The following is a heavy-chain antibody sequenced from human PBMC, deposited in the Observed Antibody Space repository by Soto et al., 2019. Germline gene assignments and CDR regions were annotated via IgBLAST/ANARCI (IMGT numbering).Heavy chain of an antibody. Sequence: PXGSLLLSCAASGFTFSSFWMDWVRQAPGKGLEWVANINPDGSEKHYVDSVKGRFTISRDNAKNSLYLQMSSLTAEDSALYYCSRSLDSWGHGTRVTVSS. CDR1: GFTFSSFW. CDR2: INPDGSEK. CDR3: SRSLDS. J-gene: IGHJ5*01. V-gene: IGHV3-7*01.